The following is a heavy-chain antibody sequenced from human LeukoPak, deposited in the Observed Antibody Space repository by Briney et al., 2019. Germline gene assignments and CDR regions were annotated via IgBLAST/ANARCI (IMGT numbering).Heavy chain of an antibody. V-gene: IGHV4-39*01. CDR1: GVSISSSNSY. Sequence: PSETLSLTCTVSGVSISSSNSYWGWIRQPPGKGLEWIGSIYYTGNTYYNASLKSQVSISIDTSKNQFSLKLTSVTAADTSVYYCARQTGSGLFTLPGGQGTLVTVSS. J-gene: IGHJ4*02. CDR3: ARQTGSGLFTLP. D-gene: IGHD3/OR15-3a*01. CDR2: IYYTGNT.